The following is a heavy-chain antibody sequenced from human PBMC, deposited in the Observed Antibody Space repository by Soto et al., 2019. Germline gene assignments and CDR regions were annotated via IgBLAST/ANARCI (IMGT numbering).Heavy chain of an antibody. CDR3: ARSPQVLVSYFDY. J-gene: IGHJ4*02. D-gene: IGHD2-15*01. CDR2: ISYDGSNK. CDR1: GFTFSSYG. Sequence: GXSLRLSCAAYGFTFSSYGLHWFRQAPVNGLASVAVISYDGSNKYYADSVKGRFTISRDNSKNTLYLQMNSLRADDTAVYYCARSPQVLVSYFDYWGQGTLVTVSS. V-gene: IGHV3-30-3*01.